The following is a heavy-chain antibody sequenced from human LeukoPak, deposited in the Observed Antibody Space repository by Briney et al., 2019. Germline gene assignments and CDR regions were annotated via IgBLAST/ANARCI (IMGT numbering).Heavy chain of an antibody. V-gene: IGHV3-21*01. Sequence: GGSLRLSCAASGFTFSSYSMNWVRQAPGKGLEWVSSISSSSSYIYYADSVKGRFTISRDNAKNSLYLQMNSLRAEDTAVYYCARAMDVGATRGHYYYYMDVWGKGTTVTISS. J-gene: IGHJ6*03. CDR3: ARAMDVGATRGHYYYYMDV. D-gene: IGHD1-26*01. CDR1: GFTFSSYS. CDR2: ISSSSSYI.